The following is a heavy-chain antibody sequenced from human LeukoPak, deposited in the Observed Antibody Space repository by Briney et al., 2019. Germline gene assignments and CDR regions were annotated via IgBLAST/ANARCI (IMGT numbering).Heavy chain of an antibody. CDR2: IRSKAYGGTT. J-gene: IGHJ4*02. V-gene: IGHV3-49*04. Sequence: GGSLRLSCTASGFTFGDYAMSWVRRAPGKGLEWVGFIRSKAYGGTTEYAASVKGRFTISRDDSKSIAYLQMNSLKTEDTAVYYCTRDLEYYYDSSGYTDYWGQGTLVTVSS. D-gene: IGHD3-22*01. CDR1: GFTFGDYA. CDR3: TRDLEYYYDSSGYTDY.